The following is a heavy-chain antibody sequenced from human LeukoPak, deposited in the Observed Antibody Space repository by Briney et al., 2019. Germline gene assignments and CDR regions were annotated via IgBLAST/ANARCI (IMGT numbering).Heavy chain of an antibody. CDR3: ASNKQQLADWYFDL. J-gene: IGHJ2*01. CDR2: INHSGST. CDR1: GGSFSGYY. D-gene: IGHD6-13*01. V-gene: IGHV4-34*01. Sequence: SETLSLTCAVYGGSFSGYYWSWIRQPPGKGLEWIGEINHSGSTNYNPSLKSRVTISVDTSKNQFSLKLSSVTAADTAVYYCASNKQQLADWYFDLWGRGTLVTVSS.